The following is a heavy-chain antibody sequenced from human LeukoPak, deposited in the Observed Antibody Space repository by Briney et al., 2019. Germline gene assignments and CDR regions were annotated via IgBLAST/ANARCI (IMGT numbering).Heavy chain of an antibody. CDR2: TSTSSSYI. CDR1: GFTFNRYN. V-gene: IGHV3-21*01. Sequence: GGSLRLSCAASGFTFNRYNMNWVRRAPGKGLEWVSSTSTSSSYIYYADSVKGRFTISRDNAKNSLYLQMSSLRAEDTAVYYCAELGITMIGGVWGKGTTVTISS. J-gene: IGHJ6*04. D-gene: IGHD3-10*02. CDR3: AELGITMIGGV.